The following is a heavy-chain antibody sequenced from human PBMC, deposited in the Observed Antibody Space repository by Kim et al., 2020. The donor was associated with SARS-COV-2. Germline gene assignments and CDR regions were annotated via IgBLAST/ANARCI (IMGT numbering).Heavy chain of an antibody. D-gene: IGHD1-26*01. CDR1: GGSISSSSYY. J-gene: IGHJ6*03. Sequence: SETLSLTCTVSGGSISSSSYYWGWIRQPPGKGLEWIGSIYYSGSTYYNPSLKSRVTISVDTSKNQFSLKLSSVTAADTAVYYCARHVGATRYYYYYMDVWGKGTTVTVSS. CDR3: ARHVGATRYYYYYMDV. V-gene: IGHV4-39*01. CDR2: IYYSGST.